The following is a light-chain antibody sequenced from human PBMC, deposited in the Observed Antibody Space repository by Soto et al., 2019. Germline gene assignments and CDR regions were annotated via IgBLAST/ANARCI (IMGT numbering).Light chain of an antibody. CDR3: QQYNSYSYT. V-gene: IGKV1-5*01. J-gene: IGKJ5*01. Sequence: DIQMTQSPSTLSASVGDRVTITCRASQSLSGWLAWYQQKPGKAPKLLIYDASSLESGVPSRFSGSGSGTEFTLTISSLQPDDFATYYCQQYNSYSYTFGQGTRLEIK. CDR1: QSLSGW. CDR2: DAS.